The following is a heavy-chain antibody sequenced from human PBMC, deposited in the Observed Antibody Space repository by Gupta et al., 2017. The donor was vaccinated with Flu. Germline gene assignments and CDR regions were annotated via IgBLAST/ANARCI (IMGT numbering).Heavy chain of an antibody. CDR2: SKRKNDGGET. Sequence: VGWARQAPGKGLDWVGRSKRKNDGGETEYDEPRKRRVNISRHDSNNTQDRQMKSMKAAARAMYYCTTEDDDGGSGYVFDHGGQGTMVTVSS. D-gene: IGHD3-22*01. V-gene: IGHV3-15*01. J-gene: IGHJ4*02. CDR3: TTEDDDGGSGYVFDH.